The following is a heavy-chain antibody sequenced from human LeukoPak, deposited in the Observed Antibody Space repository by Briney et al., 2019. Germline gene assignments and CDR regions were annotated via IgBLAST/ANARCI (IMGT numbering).Heavy chain of an antibody. CDR3: AKDYYCGGSCYFTSPMNFDY. D-gene: IGHD2-15*01. CDR2: IRYDGSNK. Sequence: GGSLRLSCAASGFTFSSYGMHWVRQAPGKGLEWVAFIRYDGSNKYYADSVKGRFTISRDNSKNTLYLQMNSLRAEDTAVYYCAKDYYCGGSCYFTSPMNFDYWGQGTLVTVSS. CDR1: GFTFSSYG. V-gene: IGHV3-30*02. J-gene: IGHJ4*02.